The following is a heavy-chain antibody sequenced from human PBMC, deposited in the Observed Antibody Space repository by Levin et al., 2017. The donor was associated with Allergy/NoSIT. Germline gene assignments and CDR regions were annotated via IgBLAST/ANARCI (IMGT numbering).Heavy chain of an antibody. D-gene: IGHD3-10*01. Sequence: TGGSLRLSCAASGFTFSNYGMTWVRQAPGKGLEWVSTIYSGGDKTFYADSVTGRFAISRDDSKNTLYLQMGSRRAEDTAVYYCAKSVRGGSYFEYWGQGTLVTVSS. J-gene: IGHJ4*02. V-gene: IGHV3-23*05. CDR2: IYSGGDKT. CDR1: GFTFSNYG. CDR3: AKSVRGGSYFEY.